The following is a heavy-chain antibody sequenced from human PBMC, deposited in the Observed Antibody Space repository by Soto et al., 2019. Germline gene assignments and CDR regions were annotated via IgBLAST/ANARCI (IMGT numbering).Heavy chain of an antibody. Sequence: EVQLVESGGGLVQPGGSLRLSCAASGFTFSSYWMSWVRQAPGKGLEWVANIKQDGSEKYYVDSVKGRFTISRDNAKNSLYLQMNSLRAEDTAVYYCASYNPVLRYFDKKGGWFDYWGQGTLVTVSS. CDR3: ASYNPVLRYFDKKGGWFDY. CDR2: IKQDGSEK. J-gene: IGHJ4*02. D-gene: IGHD3-9*01. V-gene: IGHV3-7*02. CDR1: GFTFSSYW.